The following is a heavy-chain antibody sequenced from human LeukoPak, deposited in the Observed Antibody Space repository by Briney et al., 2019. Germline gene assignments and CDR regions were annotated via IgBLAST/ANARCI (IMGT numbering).Heavy chain of an antibody. CDR1: GGSFSGYY. Sequence: PSETLSLTCAVYGGSFSGYYWSWIRQPPGKGLEWIGEINHSGGTNYNPSLKSRVTISLDTSKNQFSLKLSSVTAADTAAYYCAGRVGATTIDYWGQGTLVTVSS. CDR2: INHSGGT. D-gene: IGHD1-26*01. V-gene: IGHV4-34*01. J-gene: IGHJ4*02. CDR3: AGRVGATTIDY.